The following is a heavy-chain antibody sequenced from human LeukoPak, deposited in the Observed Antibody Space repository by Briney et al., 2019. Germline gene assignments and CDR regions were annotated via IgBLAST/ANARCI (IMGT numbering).Heavy chain of an antibody. D-gene: IGHD3-22*01. CDR2: IYYSGST. Sequence: SETLSLTCTVSGGSISSSSYYWGWIRQPPGKGLEWIGSIYYSGSTYYNPSLKSRVTISVDTSKNQFSLNLSSVTAADTAVYYCARVWGVTDFYDSRGAFDIWGQGTMVTVSS. CDR3: ARVWGVTDFYDSRGAFDI. J-gene: IGHJ3*02. CDR1: GGSISSSSYY. V-gene: IGHV4-39*07.